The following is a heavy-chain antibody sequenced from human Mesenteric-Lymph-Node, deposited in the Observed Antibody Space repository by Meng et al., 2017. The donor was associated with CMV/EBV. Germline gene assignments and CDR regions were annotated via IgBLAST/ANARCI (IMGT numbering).Heavy chain of an antibody. D-gene: IGHD3-10*01. CDR1: GFNVRDKY. J-gene: IGHJ4*02. Sequence: EVSLVESGGGLVQPGGSLRLSCAASGFNVRDKYMSWVRQAPGKGLEWVCIIYRGDNTYYIDSVKDRFTVSRDNSKNTMYLQMNSLRVEDTAVYYCTGDSVSNPNLDYWGQGTLVTVSS. CDR2: IYRGDNT. V-gene: IGHV3-66*01. CDR3: TGDSVSNPNLDY.